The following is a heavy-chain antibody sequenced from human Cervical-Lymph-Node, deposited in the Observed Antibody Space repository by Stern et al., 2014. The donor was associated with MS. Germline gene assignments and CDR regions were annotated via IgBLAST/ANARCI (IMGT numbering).Heavy chain of an antibody. J-gene: IGHJ2*01. D-gene: IGHD3-10*01. CDR2: IHNSGNS. Sequence: QLQLQESGPGLVKPSETLSLTCSVSGDSISNHYWSWVRRHPGKGLEWIGYIHNSGNSNQNPSLKSRVTISLDTSKNQFSLELTSVTAADTAIYYCARDRTSTLERGAVVHDWYSDLWGRGTLVTVSP. V-gene: IGHV4-59*11. CDR3: ARDRTSTLERGAVVHDWYSDL. CDR1: GDSISNHY.